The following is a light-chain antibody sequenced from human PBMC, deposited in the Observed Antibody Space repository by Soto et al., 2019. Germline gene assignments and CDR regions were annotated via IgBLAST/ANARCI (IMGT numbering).Light chain of an antibody. V-gene: IGKV3-20*01. Sequence: EIVMTQSPGTLSVSPGERATLSCRASQSVSVNLAWYQQKPGQAPRLLIYGVSTRATGIPDRFSGSGSGTDFTLTISRLDPEDFAVYYCQQYGTSPRTFGQGTKVDI. CDR2: GVS. J-gene: IGKJ1*01. CDR1: QSVSVN. CDR3: QQYGTSPRT.